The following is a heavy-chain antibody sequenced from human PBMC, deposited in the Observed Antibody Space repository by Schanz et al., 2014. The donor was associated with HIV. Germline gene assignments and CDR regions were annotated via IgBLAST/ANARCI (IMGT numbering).Heavy chain of an antibody. CDR1: GFRFSSYG. V-gene: IGHV3-33*01. Sequence: QAQLVESGGGVVQPGTSLRLSCVTSGFRFSSYGMHWVRQAPGKGLEWVAVIWDDGSDKYYGDSVKGRFTISRDNSKNTLYLQMNSLRADDTAVYYCAREIGGQQLAGTQYYYHYYGMDVWGQGTTVTVSS. D-gene: IGHD6-13*01. J-gene: IGHJ6*02. CDR3: AREIGGQQLAGTQYYYHYYGMDV. CDR2: IWDDGSDK.